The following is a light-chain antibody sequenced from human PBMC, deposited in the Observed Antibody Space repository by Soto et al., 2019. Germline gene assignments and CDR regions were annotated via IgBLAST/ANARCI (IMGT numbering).Light chain of an antibody. CDR1: QSFSTNY. J-gene: IGKJ1*01. V-gene: IGKV3-20*01. Sequence: EIVLTQSPGTLSLSPGERATLSCRASQSFSTNYLGWYQQKPGQAPRLLICGASSRAAGIPDRFSGSGSGTDFTLTIRRLEPEDFAVYYCQQYDTSPWTFGQGTKVEIK. CDR2: GAS. CDR3: QQYDTSPWT.